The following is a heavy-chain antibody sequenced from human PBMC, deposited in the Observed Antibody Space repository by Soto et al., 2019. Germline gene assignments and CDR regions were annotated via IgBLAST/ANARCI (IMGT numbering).Heavy chain of an antibody. J-gene: IGHJ6*02. D-gene: IGHD2-15*01. CDR2: ISSSGYI. CDR3: ARDCSGGSCYRGMDV. Sequence: WSLRLSCAASGFNFNSYTINWVRQAPGKRLEWLSSISSSGYIFSTDSVRGRFTISRDNAKNSVYLQINSLRAEDTAVYFCARDCSGGSCYRGMDVWGQGTTVTVYS. CDR1: GFNFNSYT. V-gene: IGHV3-21*01.